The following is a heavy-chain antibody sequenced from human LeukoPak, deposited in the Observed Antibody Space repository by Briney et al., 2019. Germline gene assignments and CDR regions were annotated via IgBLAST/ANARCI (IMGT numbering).Heavy chain of an antibody. Sequence: SETLSLTCTVSGGSISSGGYYWSWIRQHPGKGLEWIGYIYYSGSTYYNPSLKSRVTISVDTSKNQFSLKLSSVTAADTAVYYCARAIRGYCSGGSCYYFDYWGQGTLVTVSS. J-gene: IGHJ4*02. D-gene: IGHD2-15*01. V-gene: IGHV4-31*03. CDR1: GGSISSGGYY. CDR3: ARAIRGYCSGGSCYYFDY. CDR2: IYYSGST.